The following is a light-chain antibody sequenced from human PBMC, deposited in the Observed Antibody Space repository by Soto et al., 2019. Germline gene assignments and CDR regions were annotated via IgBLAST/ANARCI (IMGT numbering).Light chain of an antibody. Sequence: QSALTQPRSVSGSPGQSVTISCTGTSSDVGGYNFVSWYQQHPGKAPKLMIYDVSKRPSGVPDRFSGSKSGNTASLTISGLQAEEEDYYYCCSYAGSYTGVFGGGTKLTVL. CDR1: SSDVGGYNF. CDR3: CSYAGSYTGV. J-gene: IGLJ3*02. CDR2: DVS. V-gene: IGLV2-11*01.